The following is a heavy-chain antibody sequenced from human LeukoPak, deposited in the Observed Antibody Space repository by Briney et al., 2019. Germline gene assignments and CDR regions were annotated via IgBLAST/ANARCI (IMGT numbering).Heavy chain of an antibody. CDR3: ARGRNTWYCSSTSCPDAFDI. V-gene: IGHV4-39*01. D-gene: IGHD2-2*01. CDR1: GGSISSSSYY. Sequence: SETLSLTCTVSGGSISSSSYYWGWIRQPPGKGLEWIGSIYYSGSTYYNPSPKSRVTISVDTSKNQFSLKLSSVTAADTAVYYCARGRNTWYCSSTSCPDAFDIWGQGTMVTVSS. J-gene: IGHJ3*02. CDR2: IYYSGST.